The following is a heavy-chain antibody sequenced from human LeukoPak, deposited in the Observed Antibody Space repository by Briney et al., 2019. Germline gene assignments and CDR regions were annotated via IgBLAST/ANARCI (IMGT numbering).Heavy chain of an antibody. Sequence: PGGSLRLSCAASGFTFSDHYMSWIRQAPGKGLEWVSYISSSGSTIYYADSVKGRFTISRDNAKNSLYLQMNSLRAEDTAVYYCAREDGYPPYYGMDVWGQGTTVTVSS. CDR1: GFTFSDHY. D-gene: IGHD5-24*01. CDR2: ISSSGSTI. J-gene: IGHJ6*02. CDR3: AREDGYPPYYGMDV. V-gene: IGHV3-11*01.